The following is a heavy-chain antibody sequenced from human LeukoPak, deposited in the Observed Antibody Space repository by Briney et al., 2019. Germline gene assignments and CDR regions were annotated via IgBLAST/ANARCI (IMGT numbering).Heavy chain of an antibody. CDR2: INHSGST. V-gene: IGHV4-34*01. D-gene: IGHD6-19*01. J-gene: IGHJ4*02. Sequence: SETLSLTCAVYGGSFSGYYWSWIRQPPGKGLEWIGEINHSGSTNYNPSLKSRVTISVDTSKNQFSLKLSSVTAADTAVYYCARSRGKWQWPPWTDNSYYFDYWGQGTLVTVSS. CDR1: GGSFSGYY. CDR3: ARSRGKWQWPPWTDNSYYFDY.